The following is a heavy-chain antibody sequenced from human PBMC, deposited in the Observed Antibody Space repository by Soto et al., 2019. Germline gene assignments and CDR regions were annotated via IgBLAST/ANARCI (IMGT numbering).Heavy chain of an antibody. Sequence: EVQLVESGGGLVQPGGSLRLSCAASGFTFSSYWMSWVRQAPGKGLEWLANIKVDGSEKYYVDSVKGRFTISRDNAKNSLYLQMISLRVEDTAVYYCARDIVATRGGFDYWGLGAVVIVSS. CDR3: ARDIVATRGGFDY. D-gene: IGHD5-12*01. CDR1: GFTFSSYW. CDR2: IKVDGSEK. V-gene: IGHV3-7*01. J-gene: IGHJ4*02.